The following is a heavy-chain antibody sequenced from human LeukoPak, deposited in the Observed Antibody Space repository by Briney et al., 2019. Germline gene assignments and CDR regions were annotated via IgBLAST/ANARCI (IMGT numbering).Heavy chain of an antibody. D-gene: IGHD3-10*01. CDR3: ATAYWFGVSYFDY. J-gene: IGHJ4*02. V-gene: IGHV4-34*08. CDR2: INHSGST. CDR1: GFTFSSYA. Sequence: GSLRLSCAASGFTFSSYAMSWVRQAPGKGLEWIGEINHSGSTNYNPSLKSRVTISVDTSKNQFSLKLSSVTAADTAVYYCATAYWFGVSYFDYWGQGTLVTVSS.